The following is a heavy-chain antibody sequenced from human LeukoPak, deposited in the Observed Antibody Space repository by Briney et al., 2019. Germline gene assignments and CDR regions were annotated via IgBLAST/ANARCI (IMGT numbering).Heavy chain of an antibody. V-gene: IGHV5-51*01. CDR3: ARSWVAGYGTVLDY. J-gene: IGHJ4*02. CDR1: GFSFTNYW. D-gene: IGHD6-19*01. CDR2: IYPGDSDT. Sequence: GESLKISCKGSGFSFTNYWIGWVRQMPGKGLEWMGIIYPGDSDTRYSPSFRGQVTISADKSITTAYLQWSSLKASDTAMYYCARSWVAGYGTVLDYWGQGTLVTVSS.